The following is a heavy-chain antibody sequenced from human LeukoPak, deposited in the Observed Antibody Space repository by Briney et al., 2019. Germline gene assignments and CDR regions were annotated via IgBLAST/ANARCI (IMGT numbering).Heavy chain of an antibody. D-gene: IGHD5-18*01. CDR1: GGSFSGYY. Sequence: SETLSLTCAVYGGSFSGYYWSWIRQPPGKGLEWIGEINHRGSTNYNPSLKSRVTISVDTSKNQFSLKLSSVTAADTAVYYCARIQYYTYGFDYWGQGTLVTVSS. V-gene: IGHV4-34*01. CDR3: ARIQYYTYGFDY. J-gene: IGHJ4*02. CDR2: INHRGST.